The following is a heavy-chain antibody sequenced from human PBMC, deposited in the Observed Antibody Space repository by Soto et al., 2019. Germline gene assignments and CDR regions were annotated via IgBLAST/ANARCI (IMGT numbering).Heavy chain of an antibody. CDR3: AKRGDYRNHAHPDY. Sequence: EVQLVGSVGGLVQPRKSLRLSCVASGFSFVDYSRHWVRQVPGKGLEWVSGINWNGGTIAYADSVKGRFNVSRDNAKNSLFLQMNSLKAEDTALYYCAKRGDYRNHAHPDYWGQGTLVTVSS. V-gene: IGHV3-9*01. J-gene: IGHJ4*02. CDR1: GFSFVDYS. CDR2: INWNGGTI. D-gene: IGHD4-4*01.